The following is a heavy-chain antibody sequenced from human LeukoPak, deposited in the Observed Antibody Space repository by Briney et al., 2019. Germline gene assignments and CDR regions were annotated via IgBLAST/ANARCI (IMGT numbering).Heavy chain of an antibody. CDR2: ISSSGSSV. J-gene: IGHJ5*02. D-gene: IGHD2-2*01. CDR3: APRPRYCSSTSCP. CDR1: GFTFSSYE. V-gene: IGHV3-48*03. Sequence: VGSLRLSCAASGFTFSSYEMNWVRQAPGKGLEWISYISSSGSSVYYADSVKGRFTISRDNAKNSLYPQMNSLRAEDTALYYCAPRPRYCSSTSCPWGQGTLVTVPS.